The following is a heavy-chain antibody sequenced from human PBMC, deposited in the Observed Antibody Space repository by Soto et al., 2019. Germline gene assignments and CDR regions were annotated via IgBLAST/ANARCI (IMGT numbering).Heavy chain of an antibody. V-gene: IGHV3-21*04. CDR1: GFTFTRYS. CDR3: AKGGSAALIAPSGRDNWFDP. CDR2: ISSTTNYI. D-gene: IGHD6-13*01. J-gene: IGHJ5*02. Sequence: GGSLRLSCAAAGFTFTRYSMNWVRQAPGKGLEWVSSISSTTNYIYYADSMKGRFTISRDNAENSLYLQMNSLRPEDTAVYYCAKGGSAALIAPSGRDNWFDPWGQGTQVTVSS.